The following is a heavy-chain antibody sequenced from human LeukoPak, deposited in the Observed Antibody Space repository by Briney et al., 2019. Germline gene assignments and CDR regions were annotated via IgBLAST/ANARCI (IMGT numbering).Heavy chain of an antibody. CDR3: ARVRATGAHDC. CDR2: INHSGST. J-gene: IGHJ4*02. CDR1: GGSFSGYY. Sequence: PSETLSLTCAVYGGSFSGYYWSWIRQPPGKGLEWIGKINHSGSTNYNPSLKSRVTIPVGTSKNQFSLKLSSVTAADTAVYYCARVRATGAHDCWGQGTLVTVSS. V-gene: IGHV4-34*01. D-gene: IGHD7-27*01.